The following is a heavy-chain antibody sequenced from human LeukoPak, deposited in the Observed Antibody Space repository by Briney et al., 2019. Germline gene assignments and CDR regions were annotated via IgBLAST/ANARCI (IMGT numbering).Heavy chain of an antibody. J-gene: IGHJ4*02. CDR2: INTDGNST. D-gene: IGHD3-10*01. V-gene: IGHV3-74*01. Sequence: GGSLRLSCAASGFTFSTYWMHWVRQAPGKGLVWVSQINTDGNSTTYADSVKGRFTVSRDNAKNTLYPQMNSLRAEDTAVYYCARVDTLVRGAFDYWGQGTLVTVSS. CDR1: GFTFSTYW. CDR3: ARVDTLVRGAFDY.